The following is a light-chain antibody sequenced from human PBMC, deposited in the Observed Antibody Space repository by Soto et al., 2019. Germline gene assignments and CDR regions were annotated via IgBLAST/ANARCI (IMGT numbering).Light chain of an antibody. Sequence: QAVVTQPPSASGTPGQRVTISCSGSSSNIGTNYVYWYQQLPRTAPKLLIYRNNQRPSGVPDRFSGSKSGTSASLAISGLRAEDEADYYCAAWDHSLSGPLFGGGTKLTVL. V-gene: IGLV1-47*01. CDR1: SSNIGTNY. J-gene: IGLJ3*02. CDR2: RNN. CDR3: AAWDHSLSGPL.